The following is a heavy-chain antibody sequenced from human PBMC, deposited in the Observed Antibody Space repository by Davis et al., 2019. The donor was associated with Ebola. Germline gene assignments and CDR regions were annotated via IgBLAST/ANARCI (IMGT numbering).Heavy chain of an antibody. Sequence: PGGSLRLSCTASEFTFSTYWMHWVRQGPGKGLEWVAHINPDGTRKQYVDSVKGRFTISRDNAKNSLFLQLNRLRAEDRALYHCARLPSGVGRALDYWGHGTLVTVSS. CDR1: EFTFSTYW. CDR3: ARLPSGVGRALDY. D-gene: IGHD5-12*01. CDR2: INPDGTRK. J-gene: IGHJ4*01. V-gene: IGHV3-7*01.